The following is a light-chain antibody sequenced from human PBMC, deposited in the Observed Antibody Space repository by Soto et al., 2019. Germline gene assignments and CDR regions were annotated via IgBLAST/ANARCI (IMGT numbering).Light chain of an antibody. V-gene: IGKV3-15*01. CDR2: GAS. CDR1: QSVSSN. J-gene: IGKJ1*01. CDR3: QQYNNWPPWT. Sequence: ELVMSHSPATLSMSPGERATLSCRASQSVSSNLAWYQQKPGQAPRLLIYGASTRATGIPARFSGSGSGTEFTLTISSLQSEDFAVYYCQQYNNWPPWTFGQGTKVDIK.